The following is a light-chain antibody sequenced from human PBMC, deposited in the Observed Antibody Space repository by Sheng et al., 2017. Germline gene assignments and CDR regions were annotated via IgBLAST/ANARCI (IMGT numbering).Light chain of an antibody. V-gene: IGLV1-40*01. CDR3: QSYDTSLSGRWV. CDR1: SSNIGNNY. Sequence: QSVLTQPPSVSAAPGQKVTISCSGSSSNIGNNYVSWYQQLPGTAPKLLIYGTRNRPSGVPDRISGSKSGTSASLDITGLQAEDEADYHCQSYDTSLSGRWVFGGGTKLTVL. J-gene: IGLJ3*02. CDR2: GTR.